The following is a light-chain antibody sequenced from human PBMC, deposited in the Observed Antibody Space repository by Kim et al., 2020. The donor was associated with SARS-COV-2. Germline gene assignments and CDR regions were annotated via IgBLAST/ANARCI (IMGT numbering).Light chain of an antibody. Sequence: RATISCKSTQSVLHSSNNKNYLAWYQQRPRQHPKLLIYWASTRESGVPDRFSGSGSGTDFTLTISSLQAEDVAVYYCQQYLSSPYTFGRGTKLEI. CDR1: QSVLHSSNNKNY. V-gene: IGKV4-1*01. CDR2: WAS. CDR3: QQYLSSPYT. J-gene: IGKJ2*01.